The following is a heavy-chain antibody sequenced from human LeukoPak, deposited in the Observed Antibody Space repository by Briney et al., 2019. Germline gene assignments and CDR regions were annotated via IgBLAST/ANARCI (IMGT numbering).Heavy chain of an antibody. D-gene: IGHD2-2*01. CDR1: GFTFNTYS. CDR3: ARVVPAASLFDY. J-gene: IGHJ4*02. Sequence: GGSLRLSCAASGFTFNTYSMNWVRQAPGKGLEWVSFISSGSGTIFYADSVKGRFTISRDNAKNSLYLQMNSLRAEDTAVYYCARVVPAASLFDYWSQGTLVTVSS. V-gene: IGHV3-48*01. CDR2: ISSGSGTI.